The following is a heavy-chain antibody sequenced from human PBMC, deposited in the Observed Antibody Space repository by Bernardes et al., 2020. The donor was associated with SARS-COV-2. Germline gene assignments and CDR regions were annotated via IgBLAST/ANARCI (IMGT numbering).Heavy chain of an antibody. Sequence: GGSLRFSCAASGFTFSSYAMSWVRQAPGKGLEWVSAISGSGGSTYYADSVKGRFTISRDNSKNTLYLQMNSLRAEDTAVYYCAKGREVLRFLEWLFPFDPWGQGTLVTVSS. CDR3: AKGREVLRFLEWLFPFDP. D-gene: IGHD3-3*01. V-gene: IGHV3-23*01. CDR2: ISGSGGST. CDR1: GFTFSSYA. J-gene: IGHJ5*02.